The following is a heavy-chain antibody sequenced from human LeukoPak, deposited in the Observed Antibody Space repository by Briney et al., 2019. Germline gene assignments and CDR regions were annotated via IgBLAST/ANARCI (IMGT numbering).Heavy chain of an antibody. CDR2: ISAYNGNT. CDR3: ARVTNDYGDYGAWFDP. Sequence: ASVKVSCKASGYTFTSYGISWVRQAPGQGLEWMGWISAYNGNTNYAQKLQGRVTMTTDTSTSTAYMELRSLRSDDTAVYYCARVTNDYGDYGAWFDPWGQGTLVTVSS. CDR1: GYTFTSYG. V-gene: IGHV1-18*01. D-gene: IGHD4-17*01. J-gene: IGHJ5*02.